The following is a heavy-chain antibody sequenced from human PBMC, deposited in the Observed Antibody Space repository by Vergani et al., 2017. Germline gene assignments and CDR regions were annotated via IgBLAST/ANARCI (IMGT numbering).Heavy chain of an antibody. Sequence: EVQLVESGGGLVQPGGSLKLSCAASGFTFSGSAMHWVRQASGKGLEWVGRIRSKANSYATAYAASVKGRFTISRDDSKNTASLQMNSLKTEDTAVYYCARDSYDSSGYEHWGQGTLVTVSS. CDR2: IRSKANSYAT. V-gene: IGHV3-73*02. J-gene: IGHJ1*01. CDR3: ARDSYDSSGYEH. CDR1: GFTFSGSA. D-gene: IGHD3-22*01.